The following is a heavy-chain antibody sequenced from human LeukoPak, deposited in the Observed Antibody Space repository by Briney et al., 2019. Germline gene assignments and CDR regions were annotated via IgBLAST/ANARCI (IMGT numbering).Heavy chain of an antibody. CDR1: GYSFTNYH. J-gene: IGHJ4*02. CDR2: IYPNTGGT. Sequence: ASVKVSCNTSGYSFTNYHMHWVRLAPGQGLEWMGHIYPNTGGTSYAQRFQGRVTMTSDTSVGTVYMELSSLISDDTAAYYCARENWYYDYWGQGTLVTVSS. D-gene: IGHD1-7*01. CDR3: ARENWYYDY. V-gene: IGHV1-2*06.